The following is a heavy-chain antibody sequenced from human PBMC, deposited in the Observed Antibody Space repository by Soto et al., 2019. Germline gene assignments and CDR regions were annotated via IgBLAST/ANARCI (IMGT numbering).Heavy chain of an antibody. Sequence: DVQLLESGGGLVQPGGSLRLSCAASGSTFSNYAMSWVRQAPGKGLEWVSTISGSDDRTYYADSVKGRFTISRDNSKNTLYLQINSLRVEDTAVYSCARLTGGWLEPYYFPMDVWGQGTTVTVSS. D-gene: IGHD3-9*01. J-gene: IGHJ6*02. CDR1: GSTFSNYA. CDR3: ARLTGGWLEPYYFPMDV. CDR2: ISGSDDRT. V-gene: IGHV3-23*01.